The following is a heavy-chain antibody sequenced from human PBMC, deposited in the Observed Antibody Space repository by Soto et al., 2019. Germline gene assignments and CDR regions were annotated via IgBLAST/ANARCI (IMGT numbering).Heavy chain of an antibody. CDR3: ARDLLPGYDSSGYCFDY. J-gene: IGHJ4*02. CDR2: INPNSGGT. D-gene: IGHD3-22*01. Sequence: QVQLVQSGAEVKKPGASVKVSCKASGYTFTGYYMHWVRQAPGQGLEWMGWINPNSGGTNYAQKFQGWVTMTRDTSISTAYMELSRLRSDDTAVYYCARDLLPGYDSSGYCFDYWGQGTLVTVSS. CDR1: GYTFTGYY. V-gene: IGHV1-2*04.